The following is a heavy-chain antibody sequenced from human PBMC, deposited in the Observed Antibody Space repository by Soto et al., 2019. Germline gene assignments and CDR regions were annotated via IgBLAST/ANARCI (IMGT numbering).Heavy chain of an antibody. D-gene: IGHD3-3*01. V-gene: IGHV4-34*01. Sequence: SETLSLTCAVYGGSFSGYYWSWIRQPPGKGLEWIGEINHSGSTNYNPSLKSRVTISVDTSKNQFSLKLSSVTAADTAVYYCASRARLGVVMIDYWGQGTLVTVSS. CDR2: INHSGST. CDR3: ASRARLGVVMIDY. J-gene: IGHJ4*02. CDR1: GGSFSGYY.